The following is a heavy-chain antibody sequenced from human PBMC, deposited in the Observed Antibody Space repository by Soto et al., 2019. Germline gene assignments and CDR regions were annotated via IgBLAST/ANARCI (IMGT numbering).Heavy chain of an antibody. D-gene: IGHD2-21*01. Sequence: VASVKVSCKTFGYTFTNYYIHWVRQAPGQGLEWMGWINPKSGGTKYAQQFQGRVTMTRDTSINTAYMQLSRLRSDDTAVYYCARQLAYCGGDCYSEPIDYWGQGTLVTVSS. CDR1: GYTFTNYY. V-gene: IGHV1-2*02. CDR3: ARQLAYCGGDCYSEPIDY. J-gene: IGHJ4*02. CDR2: INPKSGGT.